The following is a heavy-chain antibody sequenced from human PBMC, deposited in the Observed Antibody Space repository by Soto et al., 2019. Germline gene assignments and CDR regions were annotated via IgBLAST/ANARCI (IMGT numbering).Heavy chain of an antibody. D-gene: IGHD3-3*01. CDR1: GGSISSYY. CDR2: IYYSGST. V-gene: IGHV4-59*01. CDR3: ARGVDYFDY. Sequence: SETLSLTCTVSGGSISSYYWSWIRQPPGKGLEWIGYIYYSGSTNYNPSLKSRVTISVDTSKNQFSLKLSSVTAADTAVYYCARGVDYFDYWGQGTLVTVSS. J-gene: IGHJ4*02.